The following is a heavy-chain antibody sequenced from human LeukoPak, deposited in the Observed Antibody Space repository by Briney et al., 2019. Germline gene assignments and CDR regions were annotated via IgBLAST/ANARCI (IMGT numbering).Heavy chain of an antibody. Sequence: GGSLRLSCAASGFTFSSYAMSWVRQAPGKGLEWVPAISGSGGSTYYADSVKGRFTISRDNSKNTLYLQMNSLRAEDTAVYYCAKDLRGYYGSGSPSGLDYWGQGTLVTVSS. V-gene: IGHV3-23*01. CDR2: ISGSGGST. CDR1: GFTFSSYA. J-gene: IGHJ4*02. D-gene: IGHD3-10*01. CDR3: AKDLRGYYGSGSPSGLDY.